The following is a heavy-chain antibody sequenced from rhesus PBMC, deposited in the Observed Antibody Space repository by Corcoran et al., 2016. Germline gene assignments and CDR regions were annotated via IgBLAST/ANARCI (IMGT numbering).Heavy chain of an antibody. V-gene: IGHV3S25*01. D-gene: IGHD1-26*01. CDR1: GFTFSSYW. CDR2: LNRGEGST. Sequence: EVQLVESGGGLAKPGGSLRLSCAASGFTFSSYWMNWVRQAPGKGLEWVSDLNRGEGSTYYADSVKGRFTISRDNSKNTLSLQMNSLRAEDMSVYYCANGAFKGNWNYPNFDYWGQGVLVTVSS. J-gene: IGHJ4*01. CDR3: ANGAFKGNWNYPNFDY.